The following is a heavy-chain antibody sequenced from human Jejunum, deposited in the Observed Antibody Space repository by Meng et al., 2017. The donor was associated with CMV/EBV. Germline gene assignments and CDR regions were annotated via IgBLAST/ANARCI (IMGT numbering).Heavy chain of an antibody. J-gene: IGHJ4*02. V-gene: IGHV3-23*01. CDR1: GFIFSGYA. CDR2: ISGSGGTT. CDR3: AKAPYNSNARYYVEY. D-gene: IGHD2/OR15-2a*01. Sequence: GFIFSGYAMSWVRQAPGKGLEWVSGISGSGGTTYYADSVKGRFTVSRDNSKNTMYLQMNSLRAEDTAQYYCAKAPYNSNARYYVEYWGQGTLVTVSS.